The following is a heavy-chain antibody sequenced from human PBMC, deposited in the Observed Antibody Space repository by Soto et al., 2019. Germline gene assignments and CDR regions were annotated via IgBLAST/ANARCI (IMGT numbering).Heavy chain of an antibody. V-gene: IGHV4-34*01. CDR3: ARGWRITGTTTGPPFFDY. J-gene: IGHJ4*02. CDR1: GGSFSGYY. CDR2: INHSGST. D-gene: IGHD1-7*01. Sequence: QVQLQQWGAGLLKPSETLSLTCAVYGGSFSGYYWSWIRQPPGKGLEWIGEINHSGSTNYNRSLKSRVTISVDTSKNQFSLKLSSVTAADTAVYYCARGWRITGTTTGPPFFDYWGQGTLVTVSS.